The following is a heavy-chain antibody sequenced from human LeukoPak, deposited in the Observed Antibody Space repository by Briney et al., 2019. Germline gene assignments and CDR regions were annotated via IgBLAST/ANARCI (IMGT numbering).Heavy chain of an antibody. J-gene: IGHJ2*01. Sequence: MASGTLSLTCTVSGGSISSSSYYWGWIRQPPGKGLEWIGSIYYSGSTYYNPSIKSRVTISVDTSKNQFSLKLSSVTAADTAVYYCARPRGSPLEDTAMVIPWYFDLWGRGTLVTVSS. CDR2: IYYSGST. CDR3: ARPRGSPLEDTAMVIPWYFDL. D-gene: IGHD5-18*01. CDR1: GGSISSSSYY. V-gene: IGHV4-39*01.